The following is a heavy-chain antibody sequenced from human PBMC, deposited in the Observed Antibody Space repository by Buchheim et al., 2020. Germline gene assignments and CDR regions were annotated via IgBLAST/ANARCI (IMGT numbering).Heavy chain of an antibody. J-gene: IGHJ4*02. Sequence: QVQLVESGGGVVQPGRSLRLSCAASGFTFSSYGMHWVRQAPGKGLEWVAVISYDGSNKYYADSVKGRFTISRDNSKNTLYLQMNSLRAEDTAVYYCAKTMIVVVTHPPDYWGQGTL. CDR2: ISYDGSNK. D-gene: IGHD3-22*01. CDR3: AKTMIVVVTHPPDY. V-gene: IGHV3-30*18. CDR1: GFTFSSYG.